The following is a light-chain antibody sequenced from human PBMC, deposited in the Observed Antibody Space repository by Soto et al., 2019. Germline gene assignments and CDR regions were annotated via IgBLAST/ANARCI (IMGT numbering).Light chain of an antibody. CDR3: QHYDNFRSPKFT. Sequence: DIQMTQSPSSLSASVGDRVTITCQASQDIKNYLNWYLQRPGKAPKLLIYDASILQTGVPSRFNGRGSGTDFTLTIRSLQPEDIGTYFCQHYDNFRSPKFTFGPGTKVDFK. J-gene: IGKJ3*01. CDR1: QDIKNY. CDR2: DAS. V-gene: IGKV1-33*01.